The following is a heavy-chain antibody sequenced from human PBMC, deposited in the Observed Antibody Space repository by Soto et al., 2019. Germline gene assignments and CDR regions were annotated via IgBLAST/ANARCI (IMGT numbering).Heavy chain of an antibody. V-gene: IGHV5-51*01. J-gene: IGHJ4*02. Sequence: PGESLKISCKGSGYSFTSYWIGWVRQMPGKGLEWMGIIYPGDSDTRYGPSFQGQVTISADKSISTAYLQWSSLKASDTAMYYCARGEKYYDILTQPYYFDYWGQGTLVTVSS. CDR3: ARGEKYYDILTQPYYFDY. D-gene: IGHD3-9*01. CDR1: GYSFTSYW. CDR2: IYPGDSDT.